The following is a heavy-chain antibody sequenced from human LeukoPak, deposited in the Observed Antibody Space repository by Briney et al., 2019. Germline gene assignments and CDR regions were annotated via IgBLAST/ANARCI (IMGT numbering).Heavy chain of an antibody. J-gene: IGHJ4*02. CDR3: ARITGYYFDY. D-gene: IGHD1-14*01. CDR1: GGSISSSSYY. V-gene: IGHV4-39*01. Sequence: SETLSLTCTVSGGSISSSSYYWGWIRQPPGKGLEWIGSIYYSGSTYYNPSLKSQVTISVDTSKNQFSLKLSSVTAADTAVYYCARITGYYFDYWGQGTLVTVSS. CDR2: IYYSGST.